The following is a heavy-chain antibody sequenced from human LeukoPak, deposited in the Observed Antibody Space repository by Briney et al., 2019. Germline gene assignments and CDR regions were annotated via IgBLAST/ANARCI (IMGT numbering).Heavy chain of an antibody. CDR1: GLIFSNFA. J-gene: IGHJ4*02. D-gene: IGHD6-13*01. CDR3: AKDHVNAGRLDY. V-gene: IGHV3-23*01. CDR2: ITGTSGRT. Sequence: GGSLRLSCEVSGLIFSNFAMAWVRQAPGKGLDGVSLITGTSGRTYYAASVKGRFTISRDNSKNTVYLQMDNLRAEDTALYYCAKDHVNAGRLDYWGQGTPVTVSS.